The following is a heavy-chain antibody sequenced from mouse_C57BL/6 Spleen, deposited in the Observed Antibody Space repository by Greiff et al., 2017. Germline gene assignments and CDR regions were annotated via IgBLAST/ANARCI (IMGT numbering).Heavy chain of an antibody. CDR3: ASNYYGSSYRYFDV. Sequence: DVMLVESGGGLVKPGGSLKLSCAASGFTFSSYAMSWVRQTPEKRLEWVATISDGGSYTYYPDNVKGRFTISRDNAKNNLYLQMSHLKSEDTAMYYCASNYYGSSYRYFDVWGTGTTVTVSS. J-gene: IGHJ1*03. D-gene: IGHD1-1*01. CDR1: GFTFSSYA. CDR2: ISDGGSYT. V-gene: IGHV5-4*03.